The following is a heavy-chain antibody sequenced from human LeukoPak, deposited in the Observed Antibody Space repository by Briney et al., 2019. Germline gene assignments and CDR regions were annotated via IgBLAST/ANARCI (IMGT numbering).Heavy chain of an antibody. CDR2: INPNSGGT. CDR3: ARAKWELLSWFDP. V-gene: IGHV1-2*02. D-gene: IGHD1-26*01. J-gene: IGHJ5*02. CDR1: GYTFTGYY. Sequence: ASVKVSCKASGYTFTGYYMHWVRQAPGQGLEWMGWINPNSGGTNYAQKFQGRVTMTRDTSISTAYMELSRLRSDDTAVYYCARAKWELLSWFDPWGQGTLVTVSS.